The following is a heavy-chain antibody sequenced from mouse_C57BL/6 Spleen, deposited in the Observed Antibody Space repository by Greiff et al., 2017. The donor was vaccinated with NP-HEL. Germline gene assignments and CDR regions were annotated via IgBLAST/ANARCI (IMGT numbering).Heavy chain of an antibody. J-gene: IGHJ3*01. D-gene: IGHD3-1*01. CDR2: INPSTGGT. Sequence: EVQLQQSGPELVKPGASVKISCKASGYSFTGYYMNWVKQSPEKSLEWIGEINPSTGGTTYNQKFKAKATLTVDKSSSTAYMQLKSLTSEDSAVYYCARRGYWAYWGQGTLVTVSA. CDR1: GYSFTGYY. V-gene: IGHV1-42*01. CDR3: ARRGYWAY.